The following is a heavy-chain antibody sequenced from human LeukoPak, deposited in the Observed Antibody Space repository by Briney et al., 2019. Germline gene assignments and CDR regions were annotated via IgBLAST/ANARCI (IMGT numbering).Heavy chain of an antibody. D-gene: IGHD6-13*01. CDR3: ARVYSSSSFWFDP. CDR2: ISSSGSTI. Sequence: GGSLRLSCAASGFTFSDYYMSWIRQAPGKGLEWVSCISSSGSTIYYADSVKGRFTISRDNAKNSLYLQMNSLRAEDTAVYYCARVYSSSSFWFDPWGQGTLVIVSS. J-gene: IGHJ5*02. V-gene: IGHV3-11*01. CDR1: GFTFSDYY.